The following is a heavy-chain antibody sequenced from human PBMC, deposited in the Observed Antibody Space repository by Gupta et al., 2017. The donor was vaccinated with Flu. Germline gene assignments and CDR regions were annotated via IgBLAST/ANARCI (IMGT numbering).Heavy chain of an antibody. CDR3: ARLRGYSLSWYLMDV. CDR2: ILPGDSDT. V-gene: IGHV5-51*01. D-gene: IGHD6-13*01. CDR1: GYSFTNYW. J-gene: IGHJ6*02. Sequence: EVQLVQSGAEVKKSGESLKISCQTSGYSFTNYWVAWVRQVPGKGLDWMGLILPGDSDTRYSPSFQGQVTISADTPTSTAYLQWSRLKASDTAKYYCARLRGYSLSWYLMDVWGQGTTVRVSS.